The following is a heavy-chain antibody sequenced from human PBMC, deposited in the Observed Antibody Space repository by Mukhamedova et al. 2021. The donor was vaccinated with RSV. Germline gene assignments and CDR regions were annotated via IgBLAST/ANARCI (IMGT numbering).Heavy chain of an antibody. Sequence: EYMGGIIPIFGTANYAQKFRGRVTITADESTSTAYMELSSLRSEDTAVYYCASELGIAVAGTGAFDYWGQGTLVTVSS. V-gene: IGHV1-69*01. CDR3: ASELGIAVAGTGAFDY. J-gene: IGHJ4*02. D-gene: IGHD6-19*01. CDR2: IIPIFGTA.